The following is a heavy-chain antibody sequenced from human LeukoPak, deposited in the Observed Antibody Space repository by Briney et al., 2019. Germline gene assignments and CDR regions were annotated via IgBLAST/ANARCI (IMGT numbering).Heavy chain of an antibody. D-gene: IGHD5-18*01. J-gene: IGHJ3*02. CDR2: ISWNSGSI. CDR1: GFSFDDYA. Sequence: SLRLSCAASGFSFDDYAMHWARQAPGEGMEWVSGISWNSGSIGYADSVEGRFTISRDNAKNSLYLQMNSLRAEDTALYYCARTGARLPGGAFDIWGHGTMVTVSS. CDR3: ARTGARLPGGAFDI. V-gene: IGHV3-9*01.